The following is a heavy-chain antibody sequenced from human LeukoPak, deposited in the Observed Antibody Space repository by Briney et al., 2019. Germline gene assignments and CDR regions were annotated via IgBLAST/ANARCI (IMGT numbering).Heavy chain of an antibody. CDR3: ARHSRRLRYFDL. CDR2: IYYSGST. CDR1: GGSISSSSYY. V-gene: IGHV4-39*01. J-gene: IGHJ2*01. D-gene: IGHD6-13*01. Sequence: SETLSLTCTVSGGSISSSSYYWGWIRQPPGKGLEWIGSIYYSGSTFYNPSLKSRVTISVDTSKNQFSLKLSSVTAADTAVYYCARHSRRLRYFDLWGRGTLVTVSS.